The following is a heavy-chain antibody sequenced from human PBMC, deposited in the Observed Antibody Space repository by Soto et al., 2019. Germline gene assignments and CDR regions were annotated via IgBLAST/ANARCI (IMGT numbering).Heavy chain of an antibody. D-gene: IGHD3-22*01. CDR1: GFTFSIYA. CDR3: ATPGLGFYYDSSGYLLSF. V-gene: IGHV3-30-3*01. J-gene: IGHJ4*02. CDR2: ISYDGSNK. Sequence: GGSLRLSCAASGFTFSIYAMHWVRQAPGKGLEWVALISYDGSNKYYADSVKGRFTISRDNSKNTLYLQMNSLRAEDTAVYYCATPGLGFYYDSSGYLLSFWGQGTLLPVSS.